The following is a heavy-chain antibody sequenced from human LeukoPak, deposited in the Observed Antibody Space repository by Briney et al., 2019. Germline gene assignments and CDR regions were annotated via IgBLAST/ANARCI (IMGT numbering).Heavy chain of an antibody. V-gene: IGHV3-23*01. Sequence: GGSLRLSCAASGFTFSSYAMSWVRQAPGKGLEWVSAISGSGGSTYYADSVKGRFTISRDNSKNTLYLHLNSLRAEDTAVYYCAKQGYTTSWLYFDYWGQGTLVTVSS. J-gene: IGHJ4*02. D-gene: IGHD6-13*01. CDR2: ISGSGGST. CDR1: GFTFSSYA. CDR3: AKQGYTTSWLYFDY.